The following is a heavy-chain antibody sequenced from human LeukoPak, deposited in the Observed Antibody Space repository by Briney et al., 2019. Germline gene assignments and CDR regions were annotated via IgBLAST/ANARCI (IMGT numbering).Heavy chain of an antibody. V-gene: IGHV1-46*01. CDR3: AREQGSTMVRGPVDY. Sequence: ASVTVSCKASGYTLTSNYMHRVRQAPGQGLEWMGIINPSGGSTSYAQKFQGRISMTRDTSTNTVYMELSSLRSEDTAVYFCAREQGSTMVRGPVDYWGQGPLVTVSS. CDR2: INPSGGST. D-gene: IGHD3-10*01. J-gene: IGHJ4*02. CDR1: GYTLTSNY.